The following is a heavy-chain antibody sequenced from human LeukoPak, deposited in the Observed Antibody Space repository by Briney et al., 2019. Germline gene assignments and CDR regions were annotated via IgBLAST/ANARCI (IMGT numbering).Heavy chain of an antibody. CDR1: GFTIIGHA. Sequence: PGTSLRLSCTASGFTIIGHAMHWVRQAPGKGLQWVAHISFDGSYKYYADSVKGRFTISRDNSKNTLYLQMNSLRTDDTALFYCARETLDALDLWGPGTLVTVSS. J-gene: IGHJ3*01. CDR3: ARETLDALDL. V-gene: IGHV3-30*04. CDR2: ISFDGSYK.